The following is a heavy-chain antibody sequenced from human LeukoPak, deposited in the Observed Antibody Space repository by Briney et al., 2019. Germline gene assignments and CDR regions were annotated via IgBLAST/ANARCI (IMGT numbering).Heavy chain of an antibody. CDR1: GFTFDDYA. CDR2: ISWDSGNI. D-gene: IGHD6-19*01. CDR3: AKSPSSSGYYYFGS. V-gene: IGHV3-9*01. J-gene: IGHJ4*02. Sequence: GRSLRLSCAASGFTFDDYAMHWLRQAPGKGLEWVSGISWDSGNIGYADSVKGRFTISRDNAKNSLYLQMNSLRADDTALYYCAKSPSSSGYYYFGSWGQGTLVTVSS.